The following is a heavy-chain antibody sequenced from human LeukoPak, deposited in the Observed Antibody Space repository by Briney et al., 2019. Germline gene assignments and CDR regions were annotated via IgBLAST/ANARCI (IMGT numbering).Heavy chain of an antibody. CDR2: IYTSGST. D-gene: IGHD3-22*01. CDR3: ARLTYYYDSSGYYRGLGNFDL. V-gene: IGHV4-4*07. J-gene: IGHJ2*01. CDR1: GGSISSYY. Sequence: SETLSLTCTVSGGSISSYYWSWIRQPAGKGLEWIGRIYTSGSTNYNPSLKSRVTMSVDTSKNQFSLKLSSVTAADTAVYYCARLTYYYDSSGYYRGLGNFDLWGRGTLVTVSS.